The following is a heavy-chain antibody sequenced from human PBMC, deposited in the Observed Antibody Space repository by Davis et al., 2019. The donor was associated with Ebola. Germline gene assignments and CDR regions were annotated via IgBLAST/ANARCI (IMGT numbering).Heavy chain of an antibody. V-gene: IGHV4-4*02. CDR1: GDSISSSNW. CDR3: AREKAAAGTEFDY. CDR2: ISQSGST. D-gene: IGHD6-13*01. Sequence: MPSETLSLTCAVSGDSISSSNWWSWVRQPPGKGLEWIGEISQSGSTNYNPSLKSRVTISVDTSKNQFSLKLSSVTAADTAVYYCAREKAAAGTEFDYWGQGTLVTVSS. J-gene: IGHJ4*02.